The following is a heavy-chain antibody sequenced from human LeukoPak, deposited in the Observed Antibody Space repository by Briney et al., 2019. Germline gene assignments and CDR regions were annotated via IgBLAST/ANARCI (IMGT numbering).Heavy chain of an antibody. CDR3: ARGRYSYDFDY. CDR1: GYTFTSYD. Sequence: ASVKVSCKASGYTFTSYDINWVRQATGQGLEWMGWMNPNSGNTGYAQKFQGRVTITRNTSISTAYMELSSLTSEDTAVYYCARGRYSYDFDYWGQGTLVTVSS. V-gene: IGHV1-8*03. J-gene: IGHJ4*02. CDR2: MNPNSGNT. D-gene: IGHD5-18*01.